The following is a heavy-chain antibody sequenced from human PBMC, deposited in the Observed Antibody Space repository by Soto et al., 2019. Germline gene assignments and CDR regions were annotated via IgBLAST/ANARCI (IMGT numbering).Heavy chain of an antibody. CDR2: IVPIFVTT. J-gene: IGHJ6*02. Sequence: QVQLVQSGAEVKKPGSSVKVCCKVSGGTFSNYAIDWVRLAPGHGLEWMGGIVPIFVTTYYTQKFQGRATIIADDSTTTASWERRGRTSQEPAIYSWARVGAVAGLYRFPGWEAWGQGTAVTSSS. V-gene: IGHV1-69*12. CDR3: ARVGAVAGLYRFPGWEA. CDR1: GGTFSNYA. D-gene: IGHD6-19*01.